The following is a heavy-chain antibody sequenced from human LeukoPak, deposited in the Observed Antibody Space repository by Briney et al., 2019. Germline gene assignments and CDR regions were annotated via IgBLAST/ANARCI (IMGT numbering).Heavy chain of an antibody. CDR3: AGTGVPAATYYYYYMDV. CDR2: IIPIFGTA. J-gene: IGHJ6*03. CDR1: GGTFSSYA. Sequence: SVKVSCKASGGTFSSYAISWVRQAPGQGLEWMGGIIPIFGTANYAQKFQGRVTITTDESTSTAYMELSSLRSEDTAVYYCAGTGVPAATYYYYYMDVWGKGTTVTVSS. D-gene: IGHD2-2*01. V-gene: IGHV1-69*05.